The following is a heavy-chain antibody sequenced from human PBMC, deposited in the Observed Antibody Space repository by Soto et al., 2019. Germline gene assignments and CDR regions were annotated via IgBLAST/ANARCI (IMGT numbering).Heavy chain of an antibody. D-gene: IGHD6-19*01. CDR1: GFTLSSYW. CDR3: ARCVGAVAGST. CDR2: IKGDGSEK. Sequence: EVQLVESGGGLVQPGGSLRLSCVASGFTLSSYWMSWVRQAPGKGPEWVANIKGDGSEKYYADSVKGRFTISRDNAKNSLLLEMNSLRAEDTALYYCARCVGAVAGSTLGQGTLVTVSS. V-gene: IGHV3-7*05. J-gene: IGHJ5*02.